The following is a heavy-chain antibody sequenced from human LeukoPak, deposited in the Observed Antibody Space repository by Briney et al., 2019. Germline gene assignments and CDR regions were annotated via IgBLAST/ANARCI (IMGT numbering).Heavy chain of an antibody. D-gene: IGHD7-27*01. CDR3: ARGLGISSDY. Sequence: SETLSLTCAVYGGSFNGYYWSWIRQPPGKGLEWIGYIYYSGSTYYNPSLKSRVTISVDTSKNQFSLKLSSVTAADTAVYYCARGLGISSDYWGQGTLVTVSS. J-gene: IGHJ4*02. CDR2: IYYSGST. V-gene: IGHV4-30-4*08. CDR1: GGSFNGYY.